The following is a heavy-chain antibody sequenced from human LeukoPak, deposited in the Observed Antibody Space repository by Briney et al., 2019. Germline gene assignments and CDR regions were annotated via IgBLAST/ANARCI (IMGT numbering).Heavy chain of an antibody. J-gene: IGHJ6*03. CDR2: INPNSGGT. CDR3: ARDPIVVVPAAPGYMDV. Sequence: ASVKVSCKASGYTFTGYYMHWVRQAPGQGLEWMGWINPNSGGTNYAQKFQGWVTMTRDTSISTAYMELSRLRSDDTAVYYCARDPIVVVPAAPGYMDVWGKGTTVTVSS. V-gene: IGHV1-2*04. CDR1: GYTFTGYY. D-gene: IGHD2-2*01.